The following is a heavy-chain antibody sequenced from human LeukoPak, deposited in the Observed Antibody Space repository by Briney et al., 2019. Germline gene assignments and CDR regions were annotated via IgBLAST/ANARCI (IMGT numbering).Heavy chain of an antibody. CDR1: GGSVSTIDYY. Sequence: SETLSLTCTVSGGSVSTIDYYWGWIRQPAGKGLEWIGRIYTSGSTNYNPSLKSRVTISVDTSKNQFSLKLSSVTAADTAVYYCARDDTSYYDSSGYTNWFDPWGQGTLVTVSS. J-gene: IGHJ5*02. D-gene: IGHD3-22*01. CDR2: IYTSGST. CDR3: ARDDTSYYDSSGYTNWFDP. V-gene: IGHV4-61*02.